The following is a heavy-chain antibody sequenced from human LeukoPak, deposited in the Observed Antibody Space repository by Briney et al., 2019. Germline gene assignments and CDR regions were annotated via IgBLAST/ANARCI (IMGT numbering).Heavy chain of an antibody. Sequence: GGSLRLSCAASGFTFSSYAMSWVRQPPGKGLEWVAVSYDGVNKYYADSMKGRFTISRDNSKNTVHLQMDSLRVEDTAVYYCARESKGAMDLRELGAFDIWGQGTMVTVST. J-gene: IGHJ3*02. V-gene: IGHV3-30*04. D-gene: IGHD1-7*01. CDR2: SYDGVNK. CDR3: ARESKGAMDLRELGAFDI. CDR1: GFTFSSYA.